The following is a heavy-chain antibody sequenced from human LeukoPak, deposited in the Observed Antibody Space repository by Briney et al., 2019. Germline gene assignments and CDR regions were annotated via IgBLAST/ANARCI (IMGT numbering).Heavy chain of an antibody. CDR1: GFTFSDYY. D-gene: IGHD1-20*01. CDR2: ISSSGSTI. V-gene: IGHV3-11*01. J-gene: IGHJ4*02. Sequence: GGSLRLSCAASGFTFSDYYMSWIRQAPGKGLEWVSYISSSGSTIYYADSVKGRFTISRDNAKNSLYLQMNSLRTEDTAVYYCARRRYNWNAIDYWGQGALVTVSS. CDR3: ARRRYNWNAIDY.